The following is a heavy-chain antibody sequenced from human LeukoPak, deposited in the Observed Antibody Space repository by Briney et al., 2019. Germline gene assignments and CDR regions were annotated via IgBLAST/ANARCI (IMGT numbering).Heavy chain of an antibody. D-gene: IGHD5-18*01. Sequence: GRSLRLSCAASGFTFSSYAMHWVRQAPGKGLEWVAVISYDGSNKYYADSVKGRFTISRDNSKNTPYLQMNSLRAEDTAVYYCARRTAMVSLDYWGQGTLVTVSS. CDR3: ARRTAMVSLDY. CDR2: ISYDGSNK. CDR1: GFTFSSYA. V-gene: IGHV3-30-3*01. J-gene: IGHJ4*02.